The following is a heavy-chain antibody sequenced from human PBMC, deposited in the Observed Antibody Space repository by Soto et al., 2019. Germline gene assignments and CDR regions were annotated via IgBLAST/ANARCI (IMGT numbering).Heavy chain of an antibody. Sequence: ASVKVSCKASGGTFSSYAISWVRQAPGQGLEWMGGIIPIFGTANYAQKFQGRVTITRDTSASTAYMELSSLRSEDTAVYYCAREIMDGYNAGSGMDVWGQGTTVTVSS. CDR2: IIPIFGTA. CDR1: GGTFSSYA. CDR3: AREIMDGYNAGSGMDV. J-gene: IGHJ6*02. D-gene: IGHD5-12*01. V-gene: IGHV1-69*05.